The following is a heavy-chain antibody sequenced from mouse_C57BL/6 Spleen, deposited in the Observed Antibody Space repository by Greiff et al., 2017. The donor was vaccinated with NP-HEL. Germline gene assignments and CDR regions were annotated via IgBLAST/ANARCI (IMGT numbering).Heavy chain of an antibody. CDR1: GYAFSSSW. CDR3: ARDSSGYGVDY. J-gene: IGHJ2*01. D-gene: IGHD3-2*02. CDR2: IYPGDGDT. V-gene: IGHV1-82*01. Sequence: QVQLQQSGPELVKPGASVKISCKASGYAFSSSWMNWVKQRPGKGLEWIGRIYPGDGDTNYNGKFKGKATLTADKSSSTAYMQLSSLTSEDSAVYFCARDSSGYGVDYWGQGTTLTVSS.